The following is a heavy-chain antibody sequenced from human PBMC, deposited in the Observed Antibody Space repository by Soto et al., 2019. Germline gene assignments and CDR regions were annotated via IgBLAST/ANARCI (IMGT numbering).Heavy chain of an antibody. V-gene: IGHV1-69*04. CDR3: ARDAQLWFNAFDI. CDR1: GGTFSSYT. CDR2: IIPILGIA. Sequence: SVKVSCKASGGTFSSYTISWVRQAPGQGLEWMGRIIPILGIANYAQKFQGRVTITADKSTSTAYMELSSLRSEDTAVYYCARDAQLWFNAFDIWGQGTMVTVSS. J-gene: IGHJ3*02. D-gene: IGHD3-10*01.